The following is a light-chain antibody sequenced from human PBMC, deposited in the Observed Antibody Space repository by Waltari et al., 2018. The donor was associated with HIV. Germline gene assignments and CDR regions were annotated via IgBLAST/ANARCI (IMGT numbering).Light chain of an antibody. J-gene: IGLJ3*02. Sequence: SYVLTQPPSVSVAPGTTARVSCGGYDIGSKTVHWYQQKPGQAPVLVIFDDSDRPSGIHERFSGSNSVNTATLTISRVEAGDEADYYCQVWDSNSDHWVFGGGTKLTVL. CDR2: DDS. CDR3: QVWDSNSDHWV. CDR1: DIGSKT. V-gene: IGLV3-21*01.